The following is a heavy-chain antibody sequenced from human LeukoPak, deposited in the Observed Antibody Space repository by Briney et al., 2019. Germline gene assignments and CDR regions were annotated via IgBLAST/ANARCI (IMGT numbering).Heavy chain of an antibody. V-gene: IGHV3-23*01. CDR1: GFTFSSYA. CDR3: AKDVSLGDPYYYYYYGMDV. CDR2: ISGSGGST. Sequence: PGGSLRLSCAASGFTFSSYAMSWVRQAPGKGLEWVSAISGSGGSTYYADSVKGRFTISRDNSKNTLYLQMNSLRAEDTAVYYCAKDVSLGDPYYYYYYGMDVWGQGTTVTVSS. J-gene: IGHJ6*02.